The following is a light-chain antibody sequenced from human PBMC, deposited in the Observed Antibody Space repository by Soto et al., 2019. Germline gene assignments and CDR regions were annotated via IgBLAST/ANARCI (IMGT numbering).Light chain of an antibody. V-gene: IGKV3D-15*01. J-gene: IGKJ3*01. Sequence: EIVLTQSPATLSLSPGERATLSCRASQSVSNYLAWYQQKPGQAPRLLIYGASTRATGIPARFSGGGSGTEFTLTISSLQSEDFAAYYCQQYNNWPYTFGPGSKVEIK. CDR3: QQYNNWPYT. CDR1: QSVSNY. CDR2: GAS.